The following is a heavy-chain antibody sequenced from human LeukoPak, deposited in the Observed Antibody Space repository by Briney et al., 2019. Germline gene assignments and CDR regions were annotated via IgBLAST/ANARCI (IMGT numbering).Heavy chain of an antibody. Sequence: ASVKVSCKASGYTFTSYYMHWVRQAPGQGLEWMGWINPNSGGTNYAQKFQGWVTMTRDTSISTAYMELSRLRSDDTAVYYCARDAWGYSYDYWGQGTLVTVSS. CDR2: INPNSGGT. CDR3: ARDAWGYSYDY. CDR1: GYTFTSYY. V-gene: IGHV1-2*04. D-gene: IGHD5-18*01. J-gene: IGHJ4*02.